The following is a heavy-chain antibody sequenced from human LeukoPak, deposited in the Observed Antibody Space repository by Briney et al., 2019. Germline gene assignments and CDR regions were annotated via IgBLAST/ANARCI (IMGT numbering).Heavy chain of an antibody. V-gene: IGHV3-33*01. J-gene: IGHJ6*02. D-gene: IGHD6-6*01. CDR2: IWYDGSNK. CDR1: GFTFGSYG. Sequence: GGSLRLSCAASGFTFGSYGMHWVRQAPGKGLEWVAVIWYDGSNKYYADSVKGRFTISRDNSKNTLYLQMNSLRAEDTAVYYCARDLARWIAARRSYYYYGMDVWGQGTTVTVSS. CDR3: ARDLARWIAARRSYYYYGMDV.